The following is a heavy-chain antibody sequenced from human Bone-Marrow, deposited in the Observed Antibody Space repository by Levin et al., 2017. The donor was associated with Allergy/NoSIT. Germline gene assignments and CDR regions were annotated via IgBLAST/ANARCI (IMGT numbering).Heavy chain of an antibody. D-gene: IGHD3-9*01. J-gene: IGHJ4*02. CDR3: ARGYDILTGRDY. CDR1: GGSFSGYY. CDR2: INHSGST. Sequence: GSLRLSCAVYGGSFSGYYWSWIRQPPGKGLEWIGEINHSGSTNYNPSLKSRVTISVDTSKNQFSLKLSSVTAADTAVYYCARGYDILTGRDYWGQGTLVTVSS. V-gene: IGHV4-34*01.